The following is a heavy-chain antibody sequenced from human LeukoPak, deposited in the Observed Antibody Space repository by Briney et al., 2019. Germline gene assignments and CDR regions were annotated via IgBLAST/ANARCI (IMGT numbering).Heavy chain of an antibody. CDR1: GGSISSGGYY. CDR2: IYYSGST. CDR3: ARGIGRGIADFDY. D-gene: IGHD6-13*01. Sequence: PSETLSLTCTVSGGSISSGGYYWSWIRQHPGKGLEWIGYIYYSGSTYYNPSLKSRVTISVDTSKNQFSLKLSSVTAADTAVYYCARGIGRGIADFDYWGQGTLVTVSS. J-gene: IGHJ4*02. V-gene: IGHV4-31*03.